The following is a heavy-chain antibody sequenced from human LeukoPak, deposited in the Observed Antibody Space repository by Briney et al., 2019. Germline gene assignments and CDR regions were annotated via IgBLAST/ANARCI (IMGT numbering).Heavy chain of an antibody. CDR3: AFRYSGYVAN. Sequence: PGGSPRLSCAASGFTFTNAWMHWVRQAPGKGLVWVSRINSDGSTTHYADSVKGRFTISRDNAKNTLYLQMNSLRAEDTAVYYCAFRYSGYVANWGQGTLVTVSS. D-gene: IGHD5-12*01. V-gene: IGHV3-74*01. J-gene: IGHJ4*02. CDR2: INSDGSTT. CDR1: GFTFTNAW.